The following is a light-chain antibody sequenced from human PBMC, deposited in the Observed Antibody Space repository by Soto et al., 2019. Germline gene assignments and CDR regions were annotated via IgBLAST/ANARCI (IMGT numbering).Light chain of an antibody. J-gene: IGLJ2*01. CDR2: DVS. CDR3: SSYTSSSVV. Sequence: QSALTHAASVRGSPGQSITISCNRTSSDDGSSISVSYYQQHPGKAPKLMIYDVSNRPSGVSNRFSGSKSGNTASLTISGLQAEDEADYYCSSYTSSSVVFGGGTKVTVL. V-gene: IGLV2-14*01. CDR1: SSDDGSSIS.